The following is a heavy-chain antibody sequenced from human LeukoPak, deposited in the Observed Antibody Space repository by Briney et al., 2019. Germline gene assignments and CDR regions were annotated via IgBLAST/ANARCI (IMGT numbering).Heavy chain of an antibody. Sequence: GSLRLSCAASGFTFDDYAMHWIRQPPGKGLEWIGYTYYSGSTNYNPSLKSRVTISVDTSKNQFSLKLSSVTAADTAVYYCASGYCSSTSCPNDAFDIWGQGTMVTVSS. CDR1: GFTFDDYA. CDR2: TYYSGST. D-gene: IGHD2-2*01. CDR3: ASGYCSSTSCPNDAFDI. J-gene: IGHJ3*02. V-gene: IGHV4-59*01.